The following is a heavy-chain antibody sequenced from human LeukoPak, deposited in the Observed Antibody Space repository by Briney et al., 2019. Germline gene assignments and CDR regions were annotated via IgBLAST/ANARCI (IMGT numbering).Heavy chain of an antibody. CDR2: ISGSGGST. CDR3: AKVLSVTKYYWYGLDV. D-gene: IGHD4-17*01. J-gene: IGHJ6*02. Sequence: GGSLRLSCAASGFTFSSYAMSWVRQAPGKGLEWVSAISGSGGSTYYADSVKGRFTISRDNSKNTLYLQMNSLRVEDTAVYYCAKVLSVTKYYWYGLDVWGQGTTVTVSS. CDR1: GFTFSSYA. V-gene: IGHV3-23*01.